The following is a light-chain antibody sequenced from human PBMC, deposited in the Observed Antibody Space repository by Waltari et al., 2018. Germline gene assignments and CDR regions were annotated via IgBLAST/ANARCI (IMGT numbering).Light chain of an antibody. Sequence: EIVLTQSPGTLSLSPGERATLSCRASQSVSSSYLAWYQQKPGQAPRLLIYGASSKATGIPDRFSGRGSGTDFTLTISRLETEDFAVYYCYQYGFSPFTSGPGTKVDIK. V-gene: IGKV3-20*01. J-gene: IGKJ3*01. CDR3: YQYGFSPFT. CDR2: GAS. CDR1: QSVSSSY.